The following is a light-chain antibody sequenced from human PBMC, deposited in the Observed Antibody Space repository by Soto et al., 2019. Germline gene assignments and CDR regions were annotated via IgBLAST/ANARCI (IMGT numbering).Light chain of an antibody. CDR1: SSDVGGYTY. Sequence: QSALTQPASVSGSPGQSITISCTGTSSDVGGYTYVSRYQQHPGKAPKLMIYDVSYRPSGVSNRFSGSKSGKTASLTIYGLQAEDEADYYCSSYTSSSNSFVFGTGTKVTVL. CDR3: SSYTSSSNSFV. V-gene: IGLV2-14*03. J-gene: IGLJ1*01. CDR2: DVS.